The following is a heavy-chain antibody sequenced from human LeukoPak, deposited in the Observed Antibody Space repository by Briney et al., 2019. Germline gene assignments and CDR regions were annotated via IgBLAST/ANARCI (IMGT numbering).Heavy chain of an antibody. CDR1: GFTFSSYA. V-gene: IGHV3-48*04. D-gene: IGHD6-19*01. Sequence: QPGGSLRLSCAASGFTFSSYAMSWVRQAPGKGLEWVSYISSSGSTIYYADSVKGRFTISRDNAKNSLYLQMNSLRAEDTAVYYCARDRSSGWYYQVDDAFDIWGQGTMVTVSS. CDR2: ISSSGSTI. J-gene: IGHJ3*02. CDR3: ARDRSSGWYYQVDDAFDI.